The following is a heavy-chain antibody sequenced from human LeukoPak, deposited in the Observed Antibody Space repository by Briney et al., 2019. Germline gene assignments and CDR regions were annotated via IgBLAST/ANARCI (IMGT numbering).Heavy chain of an antibody. CDR2: IYSSGST. CDR1: GGSISNYF. D-gene: IGHD7-27*01. Sequence: SETLSLTCSVSGGSISNYFWTWIRQPPGKGLEWIGYIYSSGSTYYNPSLKSRVTISVDTSKNRFPLKLSTVTAADTAVYYCARRPTGDPKFDYWGQGTLVTVSS. V-gene: IGHV4-59*08. CDR3: ARRPTGDPKFDY. J-gene: IGHJ4*02.